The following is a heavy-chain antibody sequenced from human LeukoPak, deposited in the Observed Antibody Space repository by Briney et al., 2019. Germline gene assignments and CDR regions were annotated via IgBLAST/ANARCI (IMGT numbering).Heavy chain of an antibody. Sequence: GGSLRLSCAASGFTFSSYSMNWVRQAPGKGLEWVSSISSSGSYIYYADSVKGRFTISRDNAKNSLYLQMNSLRAEDTAVYYCARESFNSARKTPRGYFQHWGQGTLVTVSS. D-gene: IGHD4-23*01. J-gene: IGHJ1*01. CDR3: ARESFNSARKTPRGYFQH. V-gene: IGHV3-21*01. CDR1: GFTFSSYS. CDR2: ISSSGSYI.